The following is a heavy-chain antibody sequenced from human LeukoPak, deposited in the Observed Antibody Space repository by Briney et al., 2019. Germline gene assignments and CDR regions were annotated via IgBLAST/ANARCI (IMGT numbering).Heavy chain of an antibody. V-gene: IGHV3-33*01. CDR3: AREFGGGYGGFDY. CDR1: GFTFSSYG. D-gene: IGHD3-16*01. CDR2: IWYDGSNK. Sequence: GRSLRLPCAASGFTFSSYGMHWVRQAPGKGLEWVAVIWYDGSNKYYADSVKGRFTISRDNSKNTLYLQMNSLRAEDTAVYYCAREFGGGYGGFDYWGQGTLVTVSS. J-gene: IGHJ4*02.